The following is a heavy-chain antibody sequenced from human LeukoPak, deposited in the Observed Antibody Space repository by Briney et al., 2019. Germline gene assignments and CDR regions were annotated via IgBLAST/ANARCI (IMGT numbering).Heavy chain of an antibody. CDR3: AREDILTGLYYFDY. V-gene: IGHV4-34*01. CDR1: GFTFSTYW. CDR2: INHSGST. Sequence: GSLRLSCAASGFTFSTYWMSWVRQAPGQGLEWIGEINHSGSTNYNPSLKSRVTISVDTSKNQFSLKLSSVTAADTAVYYCAREDILTGLYYFDYWGQGTLVTVSS. D-gene: IGHD3-9*01. J-gene: IGHJ4*02.